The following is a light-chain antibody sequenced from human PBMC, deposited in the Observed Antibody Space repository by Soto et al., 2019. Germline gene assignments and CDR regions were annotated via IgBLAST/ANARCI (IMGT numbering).Light chain of an antibody. J-gene: IGLJ1*01. CDR1: SSDVGSYNL. V-gene: IGLV2-23*01. CDR3: CSYAGGSSYV. Sequence: QSALTQPASVSGPPGQWITISGTGTSSDVGSYNLVSWYQQHPGKAPKVVIYEGSKRPSGVSNRFSGSKSGNTASLTISGLQAEDEADYYFCSYAGGSSYVFGTGTKLTVL. CDR2: EGS.